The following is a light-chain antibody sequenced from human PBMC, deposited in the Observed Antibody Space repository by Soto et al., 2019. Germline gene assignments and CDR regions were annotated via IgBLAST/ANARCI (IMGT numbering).Light chain of an antibody. CDR1: QSVSSSY. J-gene: IGKJ1*01. CDR3: QQYGSSPSWT. CDR2: GAS. V-gene: IGKV3-20*01. Sequence: EIVLTQSPGTLSLSPGERATLSCRASQSVSSSYLAWYQQKPGQAPRLLIYGASSRATVIPDKFSGSGSGTDFTLTISRLEPEDFAGYYCQQYGSSPSWTFGQGTKVEIK.